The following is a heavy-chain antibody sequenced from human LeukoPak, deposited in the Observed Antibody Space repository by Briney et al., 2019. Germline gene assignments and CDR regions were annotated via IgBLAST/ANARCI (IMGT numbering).Heavy chain of an antibody. CDR3: ARQRAGFTVTTSDY. D-gene: IGHD4-17*01. CDR1: GFIFTSYS. Sequence: GGSLRLSCAASGFIFTSYSMNWVRQAPGKGLEWVSYISSSSSTIYYADSVKGRFTISRDNAKNSLYLQVNSLRAEDTAVYYCARQRAGFTVTTSDYWGQGTLVTVSS. CDR2: ISSSSSTI. J-gene: IGHJ4*02. V-gene: IGHV3-48*01.